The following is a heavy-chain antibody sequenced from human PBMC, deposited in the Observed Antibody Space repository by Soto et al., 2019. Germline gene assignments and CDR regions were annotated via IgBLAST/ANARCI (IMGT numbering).Heavy chain of an antibody. CDR3: ARHFSVEYFDY. Sequence: SETLSLTCTVSGDSITSNSYFGAWIRQPPGKGLEWMGSIYYSGTTYYNPSLKSRVTISVDRSKNQFSLKLSSVTAADTAVYYCARHFSVEYFDYWGQGALVTVSS. CDR2: IYYSGTT. CDR1: GDSITSNSYF. J-gene: IGHJ4*02. V-gene: IGHV4-39*01.